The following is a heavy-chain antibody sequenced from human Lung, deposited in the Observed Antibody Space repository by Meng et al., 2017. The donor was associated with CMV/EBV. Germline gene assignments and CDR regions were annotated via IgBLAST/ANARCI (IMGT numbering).Heavy chain of an antibody. CDR1: GYTITNNY. V-gene: IGHV1-46*03. D-gene: IGHD3-22*01. CDR3: AGEEGSYDCSGAFDN. Sequence: AXVXVTXXASGYTITNNYLHWVRHAPGQGLEWMGMINYRSGTTTYSQKFQGRISMTRDTYTSTVYLDLSSRRSEDSTVYYCAGEEGSYDCSGAFDNWGQGXLVTVSS. J-gene: IGHJ4*02. CDR2: INYRSGTT.